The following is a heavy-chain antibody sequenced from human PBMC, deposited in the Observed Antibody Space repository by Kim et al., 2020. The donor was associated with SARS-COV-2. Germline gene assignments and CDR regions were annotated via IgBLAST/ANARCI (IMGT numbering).Heavy chain of an antibody. V-gene: IGHV1-24*01. Sequence: ASVKVSCKVSGYTLTELSMHWVRQAPGKGLEWMGGFDPEDGETIYAQKFQSRVTMTEDTSTDTAYMELSSLRSEDTAVYYCATGPSVYCSGGSCYSSSAYYYYYGMDVWGQGTTVTVSS. D-gene: IGHD2-15*01. CDR2: FDPEDGET. CDR3: ATGPSVYCSGGSCYSSSAYYYYYGMDV. CDR1: GYTLTELS. J-gene: IGHJ6*02.